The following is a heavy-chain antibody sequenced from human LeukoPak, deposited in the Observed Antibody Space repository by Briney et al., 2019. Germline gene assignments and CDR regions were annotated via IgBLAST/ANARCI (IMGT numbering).Heavy chain of an antibody. Sequence: SVKVSCKASGYTFTSYYMHWVRQAPGQGLEWMGGIIPIFGTANYAQKFQGRVTITADESTSTAYMELGSLRSEDTAVYYCARLSDYGDYGGDYWGQGTLVTVSS. D-gene: IGHD4-17*01. J-gene: IGHJ4*02. V-gene: IGHV1-69*13. CDR3: ARLSDYGDYGGDY. CDR2: IIPIFGTA. CDR1: GYTFTSYY.